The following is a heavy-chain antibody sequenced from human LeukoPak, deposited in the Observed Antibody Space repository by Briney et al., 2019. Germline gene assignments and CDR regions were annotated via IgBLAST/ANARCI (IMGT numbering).Heavy chain of an antibody. J-gene: IGHJ4*02. CDR3: ARGSSSTSCYDY. Sequence: ASVKVSCTASGYTFTSYAMHWVRQAPGQRLEWMGWINAGNGNTKYSQKFQGRVTITRDTSASTAYMELSSLRSEDTAVYYRARGSSSTSCYDYWGQGTLVTVSS. V-gene: IGHV1-3*01. CDR2: INAGNGNT. D-gene: IGHD2-2*01. CDR1: GYTFTSYA.